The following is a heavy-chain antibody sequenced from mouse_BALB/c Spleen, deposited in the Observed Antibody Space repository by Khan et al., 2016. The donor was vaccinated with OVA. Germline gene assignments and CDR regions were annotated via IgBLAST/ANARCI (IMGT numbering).Heavy chain of an antibody. V-gene: IGHV5-4*02. CDR1: GFTFSDYY. J-gene: IGHJ3*01. CDR2: ISDGGSYT. D-gene: IGHD2-1*01. Sequence: EVELVESGGGLVKPGGSLKLSCAASGFTFSDYYMYWVRQTPEKRLEWVATISDGGSYTYYPDSVKGRFTISRDDAKNHLYLQMSSLKSDDTAMYYCARGYYGNPFAYWGQGTLVTVSA. CDR3: ARGYYGNPFAY.